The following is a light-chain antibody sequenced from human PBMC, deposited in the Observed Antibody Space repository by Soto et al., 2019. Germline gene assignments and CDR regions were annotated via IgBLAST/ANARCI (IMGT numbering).Light chain of an antibody. CDR1: QSVSSN. Sequence: EIVTTQSPATLSVSPGERPTLSCRASQSVSSNLAGYQQKPGQAPRLLIYGASRRATGIPDRFSGSGSGTDLTLSIRRLEAEEFAVYWCQHYGNSPTFGQGTK. J-gene: IGKJ1*01. CDR3: QHYGNSPT. V-gene: IGKV3-20*01. CDR2: GAS.